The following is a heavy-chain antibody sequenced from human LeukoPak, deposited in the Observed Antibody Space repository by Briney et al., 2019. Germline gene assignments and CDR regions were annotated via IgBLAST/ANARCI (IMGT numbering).Heavy chain of an antibody. V-gene: IGHV3-7*01. D-gene: IGHD2-21*02. J-gene: IGHJ4*02. CDR3: AREARYCGGDCYFDY. Sequence: GGSLRLSCAASGFTFRSYWMTWVRQAPGKGLEWVANIKLDGGEKYYVDSVKGRFTISRDNAKNSLYLQMNNLRAEDTAVYYCAREARYCGGDCYFDYWGQGTLVTVSS. CDR2: IKLDGGEK. CDR1: GFTFRSYW.